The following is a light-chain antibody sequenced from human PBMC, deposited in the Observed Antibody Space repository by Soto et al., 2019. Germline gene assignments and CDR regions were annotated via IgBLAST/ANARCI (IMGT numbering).Light chain of an antibody. CDR1: ENIYTN. CDR2: GAS. CDR3: QQYYNWPRT. J-gene: IGKJ5*01. V-gene: IGKV3-15*01. Sequence: IVVTQSPATLSVSPGERATLSCRASENIYTNLAWYQQKPGQAPRLLFYGASTRATGLPARFSGTGSGTEFTLTINSLQAEDSAVYYCQQYYNWPRTFGQGTRLEIK.